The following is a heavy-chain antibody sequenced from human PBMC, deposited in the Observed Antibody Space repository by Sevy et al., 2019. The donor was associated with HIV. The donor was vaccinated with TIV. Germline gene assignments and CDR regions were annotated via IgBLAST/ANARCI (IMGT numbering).Heavy chain of an antibody. CDR2: ISTYNGNT. CDR3: AKEGGTAVAGTKTFDY. V-gene: IGHV1-18*01. Sequence: ASVKVSCKASGYTFTSYGITWVRQVPGQGLEWMGWISTYNGNTNYAQDLQGRVTLTTDTSTSTAYMELRGLRSDDTAGYYCAKEGGTAVAGTKTFDYWGQGTLVTVSS. J-gene: IGHJ4*02. D-gene: IGHD6-19*01. CDR1: GYTFTSYG.